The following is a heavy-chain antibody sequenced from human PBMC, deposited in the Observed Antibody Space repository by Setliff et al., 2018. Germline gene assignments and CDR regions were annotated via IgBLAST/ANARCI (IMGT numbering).Heavy chain of an antibody. Sequence: ASVKVSCKASGYTFSDYGITWVRQAPGQGLEWMGWISAYTGNAYYAHKLQDRVTMTTDTSTGTAYMELRSLTSDDSAVYYCARINFYVSSGHYYAPDYWGQGTLVTVSS. CDR3: ARINFYVSSGHYYAPDY. CDR1: GYTFSDYG. D-gene: IGHD3-22*01. J-gene: IGHJ4*02. CDR2: ISAYTGNA. V-gene: IGHV1-18*01.